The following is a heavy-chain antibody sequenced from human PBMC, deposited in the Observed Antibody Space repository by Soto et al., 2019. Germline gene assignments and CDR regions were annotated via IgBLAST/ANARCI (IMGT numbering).Heavy chain of an antibody. D-gene: IGHD2-15*01. Sequence: EVQLLESGGGLVQPGESLRLSCAASGFTFDNYVMSWVRQAPGKGLEWISASSASGRGTYYEDSVKGRFSISRDNSNNTLYLQMDSLTAEDTAVYYCAKDNPGLPAASWGQGTLVTVSS. J-gene: IGHJ5*02. CDR2: SSASGRGT. CDR1: GFTFDNYV. V-gene: IGHV3-23*01. CDR3: AKDNPGLPAAS.